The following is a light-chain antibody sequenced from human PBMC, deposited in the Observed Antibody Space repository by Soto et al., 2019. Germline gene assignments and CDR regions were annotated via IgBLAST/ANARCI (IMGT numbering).Light chain of an antibody. CDR3: QQYNTYPYT. CDR1: QSISSW. Sequence: DIQMTQSPSTLSASVGDRVTITCRASQSISSWLAWYQQKPGKTPKLLIYKASSLETGVPSRFSGSGSGTEFTLTISSLQPDDFATYYCQQYNTYPYTFGQGTKLEIK. V-gene: IGKV1-5*03. CDR2: KAS. J-gene: IGKJ2*01.